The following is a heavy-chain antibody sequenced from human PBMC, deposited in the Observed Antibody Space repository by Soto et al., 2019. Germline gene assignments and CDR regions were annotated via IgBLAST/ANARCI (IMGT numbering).Heavy chain of an antibody. V-gene: IGHV4-61*01. CDR2: IYYSGST. CDR3: ARDLGYCSGGSCSPSNWFDP. D-gene: IGHD2-15*01. Sequence: SETLSLTCTVSGGSVSSGSYYWSWIRQPPGKGLEWIGYIYYSGSTNYNPSLKSRVTISVDTSKNQFSLKLSSVTAADTAVYYCARDLGYCSGGSCSPSNWFDPWGQGTLVTVSS. CDR1: GGSVSSGSYY. J-gene: IGHJ5*02.